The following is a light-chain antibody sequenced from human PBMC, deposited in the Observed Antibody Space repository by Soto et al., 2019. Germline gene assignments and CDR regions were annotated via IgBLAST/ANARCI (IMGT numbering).Light chain of an antibody. CDR1: QGISSY. CDR3: QQYYSYPRT. CDR2: AAS. V-gene: IGKV1-8*01. J-gene: IGKJ1*01. Sequence: IRMTHSPSSFSASTVYRFTITFRASQGISSYLAWYQQKPGKAPKLLIYAASTLQSGVPSRFSGSGSGTDFTLTISCLQSEDFATYYCQQYYSYPRTFGQGTKVDI.